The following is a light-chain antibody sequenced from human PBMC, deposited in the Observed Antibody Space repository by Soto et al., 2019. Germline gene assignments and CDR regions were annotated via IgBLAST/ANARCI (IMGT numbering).Light chain of an antibody. V-gene: IGLV2-14*01. J-gene: IGLJ1*01. CDR1: SSDVCLYEY. Sequence: QSVLTQPASVSASPGQSISISCPGTSSDVCLYEYLSWYQQHPGKATQLMIYAVSNPPSGVSKRCSASKSGNTASLFVSGLQAEHEADYYCSSYTSDSSYVCGSGTKVTVL. CDR3: SSYTSDSSYV. CDR2: AVS.